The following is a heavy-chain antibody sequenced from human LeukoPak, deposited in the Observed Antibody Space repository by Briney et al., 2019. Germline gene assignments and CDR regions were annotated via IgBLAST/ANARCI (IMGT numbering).Heavy chain of an antibody. D-gene: IGHD4-23*01. Sequence: GGSLRLSCAASGFTFSSYWMSWVRQAPGKGLEWVSYISSSSSTIYYADSVKGRFTISRDNAKNSLYLQMNSLRAEDTAVYYCTRTVNSASDFWGQGTLVTVSS. CDR3: TRTVNSASDF. CDR1: GFTFSSYW. V-gene: IGHV3-48*01. CDR2: ISSSSSTI. J-gene: IGHJ4*02.